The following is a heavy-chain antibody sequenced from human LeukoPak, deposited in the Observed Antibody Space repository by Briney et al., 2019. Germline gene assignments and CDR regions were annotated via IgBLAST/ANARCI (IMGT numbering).Heavy chain of an antibody. Sequence: QSSETLSLTCAVYGGSFSGYYWSWIRQPPGKGLEWIGEINHSGSTNYNPSLKSRVTISVDTSKNQFSLKLSSVTAADTAVYYCASKPVAAAGRFDWFDPWGQGTLVTVSS. V-gene: IGHV4-34*01. CDR3: ASKPVAAAGRFDWFDP. J-gene: IGHJ5*02. CDR1: GGSFSGYY. D-gene: IGHD6-13*01. CDR2: INHSGST.